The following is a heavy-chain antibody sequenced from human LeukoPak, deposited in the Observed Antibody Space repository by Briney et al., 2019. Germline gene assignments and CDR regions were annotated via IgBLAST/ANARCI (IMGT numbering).Heavy chain of an antibody. V-gene: IGHV4-34*01. CDR1: GGSFSGYY. D-gene: IGHD1-26*01. Sequence: PSETLSLTCAVYGGSFSGYYWSWIRQPPGKGLEWIGEINHSGSTNYNPSLKSRVTISVDTSKNQLSLKLSSVTAADTAVYYCAQHEYSGTYYVDYWGQGTLVTVSS. CDR3: AQHEYSGTYYVDY. J-gene: IGHJ4*02. CDR2: INHSGST.